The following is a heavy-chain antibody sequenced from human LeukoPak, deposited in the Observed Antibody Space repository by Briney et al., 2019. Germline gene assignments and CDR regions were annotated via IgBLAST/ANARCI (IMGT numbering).Heavy chain of an antibody. Sequence: GSPRLSRAEPVFTLCVSSTYAGSQSPGKGLEWVAFIRYDGSNKYYAGSVKGRFSISRDNAQNSLTLHISTPRDHDTRLYYSAKDGKTHFDHWGQGTLVTVSS. CDR1: VFTLCVSS. D-gene: IGHD4-23*01. CDR2: IRYDGSNK. J-gene: IGHJ4*02. CDR3: AKDGKTHFDH. V-gene: IGHV3-30*02.